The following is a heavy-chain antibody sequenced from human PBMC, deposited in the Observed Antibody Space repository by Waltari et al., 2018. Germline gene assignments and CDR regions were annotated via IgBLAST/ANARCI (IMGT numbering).Heavy chain of an antibody. J-gene: IGHJ1*01. CDR1: GITFTTHW. D-gene: IGHD2-15*01. CDR2: SNRDGSST. CDR3: AAPGGNDLEYLQR. V-gene: IGHV3-74*01. Sequence: EVQLVESGGGLVQPGGSLRLSCAASGITFTTHWMHWVRQAPGKGLVWGSRSNRDGSSTSYEDAGKGRFTISRDNAKNTLYLEMKSLRAEDTAVYYCAAPGGNDLEYLQRWGQGTLVTVSS.